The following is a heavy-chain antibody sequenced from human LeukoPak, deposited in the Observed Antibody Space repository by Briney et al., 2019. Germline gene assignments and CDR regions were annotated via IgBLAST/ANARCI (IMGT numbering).Heavy chain of an antibody. CDR2: ISSTSSYI. CDR1: GFTFSSYA. D-gene: IGHD3-22*01. CDR3: ARYYYDSSGYYYFDY. Sequence: PGGSLRLSCAASGFTFSSYAMNCVRQDPGKGLEWVSSISSTSSYIYYADSVKGRFTISRDNAKNSLYLQMNSLRAEDTAVYYCARYYYDSSGYYYFDYWGQGTLVTVSS. J-gene: IGHJ4*02. V-gene: IGHV3-21*01.